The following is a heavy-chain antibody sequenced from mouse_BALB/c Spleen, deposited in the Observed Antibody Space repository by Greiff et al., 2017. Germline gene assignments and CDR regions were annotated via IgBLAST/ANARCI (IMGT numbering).Heavy chain of an antibody. J-gene: IGHJ4*01. V-gene: IGHV2-6-5*01. CDR1: GFSLTDYG. D-gene: IGHD2-4*01. CDR2: IWGGGST. Sequence: QLKQSGPGLVAPSQSLSITCTVSGFSLTDYGVSWIRQPPGKGLEWLGVIWGGGSTYYNSALKSRLSISKDNSKSQVFLKMNSLQTDDTAMYYCATPTMITTDYAMDYWGQGTSVTVSS. CDR3: ATPTMITTDYAMDY.